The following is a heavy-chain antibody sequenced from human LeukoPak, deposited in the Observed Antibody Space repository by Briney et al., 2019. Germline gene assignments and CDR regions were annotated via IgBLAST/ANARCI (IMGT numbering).Heavy chain of an antibody. CDR1: GGSISSSSYY. J-gene: IGHJ4*02. CDR2: IFYSGTT. V-gene: IGHV4-39*01. CDR3: ARHVSVAVTNFFDY. Sequence: SETLSLTCTVSGGSISSSSYYWGWIRLPPGKGLEWIGSIFYSGTTYYKSSLKSRVTLSVDTSKKQFTLRLTSVTAADTAVYFCARHVSVAVTNFFDYWGQGTLVTVSS. D-gene: IGHD6-19*01.